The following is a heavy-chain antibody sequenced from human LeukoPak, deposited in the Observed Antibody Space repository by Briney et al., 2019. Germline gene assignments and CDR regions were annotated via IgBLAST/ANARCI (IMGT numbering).Heavy chain of an antibody. Sequence: GGSLRLSCGASGFTFSSYGMHWVRQAPGKGLEWVAFIRYDGSNKYYADSVKGRFTISRDNSKNTLYLQMNSLRAEDTAVYYCARDSEYSSSFALDIWGQGTMVTVSS. CDR1: GFTFSSYG. D-gene: IGHD6-13*01. V-gene: IGHV3-30*02. CDR3: ARDSEYSSSFALDI. J-gene: IGHJ3*02. CDR2: IRYDGSNK.